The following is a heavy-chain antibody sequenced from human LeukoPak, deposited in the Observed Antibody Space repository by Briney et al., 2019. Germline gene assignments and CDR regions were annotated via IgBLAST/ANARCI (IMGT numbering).Heavy chain of an antibody. CDR1: GGSISSYY. V-gene: IGHV4-4*07. D-gene: IGHD6-13*01. CDR3: ARTHREYSSSWEYYYYYYYMDV. CDR2: IYTSGST. J-gene: IGHJ6*03. Sequence: SETLSLTCTVSGGSISSYYWSWIRHPAGKGLEWIGRIYTSGSTNYNPSLKSRVTMSVDTSKNQFSLKLSSVTAADTAVYYCARTHREYSSSWEYYYYYYYMDVWGKGTTVTVSS.